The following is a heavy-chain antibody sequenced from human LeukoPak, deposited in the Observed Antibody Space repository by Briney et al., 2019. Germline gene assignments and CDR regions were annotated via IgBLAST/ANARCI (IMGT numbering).Heavy chain of an antibody. J-gene: IGHJ3*02. Sequence: VASVKVSCKASGYTFTDYYIHWVRQAPGQALEWMGWITPFNGNTNYAQKFQDRVTITRDRSMRTAYMELSSLRSEDTAMYYCASSTDGSGILFDIWGQGTMVTVSS. V-gene: IGHV1-45*02. CDR2: ITPFNGNT. CDR1: GYTFTDYY. D-gene: IGHD3-10*01. CDR3: ASSTDGSGILFDI.